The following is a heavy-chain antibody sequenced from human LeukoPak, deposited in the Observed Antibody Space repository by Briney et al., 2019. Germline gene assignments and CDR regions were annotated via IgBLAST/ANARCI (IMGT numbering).Heavy chain of an antibody. CDR1: GYTLTGHY. Sequence: ASVKVSCKASGYTLTGHYLHWVRQAPGQGLEWMGWINPNTGATTYAQRFQGRVTLTRDTSICTAYMDLSRLRPDDTAVYYCASVGVVADYGLDVWGQGTTVTVSS. V-gene: IGHV1-2*02. CDR2: INPNTGAT. CDR3: ASVGVVADYGLDV. D-gene: IGHD2-15*01. J-gene: IGHJ6*02.